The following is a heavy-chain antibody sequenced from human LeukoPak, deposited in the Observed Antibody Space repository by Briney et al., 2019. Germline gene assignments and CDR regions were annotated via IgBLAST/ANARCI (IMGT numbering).Heavy chain of an antibody. V-gene: IGHV1-18*01. CDR2: ISTYNNNT. D-gene: IGHD2-2*01. CDR1: GYTFTSYG. J-gene: IGHJ6*02. CDR3: ARDGGSTSWYYYGMDV. Sequence: ASVKVSCKASGYTFTSYGISWVRQAPGQGLEWMGWISTYNNNTIYAQKVQGRVTMTTVTSTSTAYMELRSLRSDDTAVYYCARDGGSTSWYYYGMDVWGQGTTVTVSS.